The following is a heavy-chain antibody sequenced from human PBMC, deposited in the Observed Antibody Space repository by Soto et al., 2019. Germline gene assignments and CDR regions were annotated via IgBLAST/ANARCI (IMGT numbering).Heavy chain of an antibody. CDR3: ARHDYGDYVQAFDI. D-gene: IGHD4-17*01. J-gene: IGHJ3*02. CDR1: GGSISSSSYY. Sequence: SATLSLTCTVSGGSISSSSYYWGWIRQPPGKGLEWIGSIYYSGSTYYNPSLKSRVTISVDTSKNQFSLKLSSVTAADTAVYYCARHDYGDYVQAFDIWGQGTMVTVSS. CDR2: IYYSGST. V-gene: IGHV4-39*01.